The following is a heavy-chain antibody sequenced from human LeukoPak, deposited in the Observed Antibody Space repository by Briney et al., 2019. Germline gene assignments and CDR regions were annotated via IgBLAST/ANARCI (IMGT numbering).Heavy chain of an antibody. V-gene: IGHV3-53*01. CDR1: GFTVSSNY. CDR3: ARAPTLNYYYYMDV. Sequence: GGSLRLSCAASGFTVSSNYMSWVRQAPGKGLEWVSVIYSGGSTYYADSVKGRFTISRDNSKNTLYLQMNSLRAEDTAVHYCARAPTLNYYYYMDVWGKGTTVTVSS. J-gene: IGHJ6*03. CDR2: IYSGGST.